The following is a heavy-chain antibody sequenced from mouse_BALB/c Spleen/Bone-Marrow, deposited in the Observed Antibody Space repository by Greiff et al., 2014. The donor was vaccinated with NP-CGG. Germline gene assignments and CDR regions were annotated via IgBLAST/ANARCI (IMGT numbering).Heavy chain of an antibody. CDR3: AIYYYGSSGFAY. V-gene: IGHV14-3*02. CDR1: GFNIKDTY. D-gene: IGHD1-1*01. J-gene: IGHJ3*01. Sequence: EVKLMESGAELVKPGASVKLSCTASGFNIKDTYMHWVKQRPERGLEWIGRIDPANGNTKYDPKFQGKATITADTSSNTAFLQLSSLTSEDTAVYYCAIYYYGSSGFAYWGQGTLVTVSA. CDR2: IDPANGNT.